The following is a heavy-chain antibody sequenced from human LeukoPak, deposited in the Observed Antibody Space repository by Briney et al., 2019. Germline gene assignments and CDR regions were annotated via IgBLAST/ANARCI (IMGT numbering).Heavy chain of an antibody. CDR1: GLTFSSYW. CDR2: INGDGRNI. V-gene: IGHV3-74*01. CDR3: ARGLGYCSSTSCYPDY. D-gene: IGHD2-2*01. Sequence: GGSLRLSCVASGLTFSSYWMHWVRQDPRKGLVWVSRINGDGRNINYADSVRGRFTISRDNAKNTLYLQMNSLRAEDTAVYYCARGLGYCSSTSCYPDYWGQGTLVTVSS. J-gene: IGHJ4*02.